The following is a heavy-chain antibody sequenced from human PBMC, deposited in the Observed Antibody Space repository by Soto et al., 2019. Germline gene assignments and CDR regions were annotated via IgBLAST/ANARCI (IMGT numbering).Heavy chain of an antibody. Sequence: ASVKVSCKASGYTFTSYYMHWVRQAPGQGLEWMGMINPSGGSTYYAQKFQGRDTMTRDTSTDTVYMELSSLRSEDTAIYYCARSYAGNGRGFDPWGQGTLVTVSS. D-gene: IGHD6-13*01. CDR3: ARSYAGNGRGFDP. CDR2: INPSGGST. J-gene: IGHJ5*02. CDR1: GYTFTSYY. V-gene: IGHV1-46*01.